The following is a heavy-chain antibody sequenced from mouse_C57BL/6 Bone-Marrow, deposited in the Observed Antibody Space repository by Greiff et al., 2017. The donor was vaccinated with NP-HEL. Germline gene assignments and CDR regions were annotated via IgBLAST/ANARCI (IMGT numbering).Heavy chain of an antibody. Sequence: VQLQQSGPVLVKPGASVKMSCKASGYTFADYYMNWVKQSHGKSLEWIGVINPYNGGTSYNQKFKGKATLTVDKSSSTAYMELNSLTSEDSAVYYCARGDYDGGFAYWGQGTLVTVSA. CDR3: ARGDYDGGFAY. CDR2: INPYNGGT. D-gene: IGHD2-13*01. J-gene: IGHJ3*01. CDR1: GYTFADYY. V-gene: IGHV1-19*01.